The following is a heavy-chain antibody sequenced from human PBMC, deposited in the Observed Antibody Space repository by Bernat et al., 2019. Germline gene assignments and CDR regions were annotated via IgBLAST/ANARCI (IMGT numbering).Heavy chain of an antibody. D-gene: IGHD5-12*01. CDR3: ARGFSGSGRALDY. CDR2: IWYDGSNK. Sequence: QVQLVESGGGVVQPGRSLRLSCAASGFTFSSYGMHWVRQAPGKGLEWVAVIWYDGSNKYYEDSVKGRFTISRDNSKNTLYLQMNSLRAEDTAVYYCARGFSGSGRALDYWGQGTLVTVSS. CDR1: GFTFSSYG. J-gene: IGHJ4*02. V-gene: IGHV3-33*01.